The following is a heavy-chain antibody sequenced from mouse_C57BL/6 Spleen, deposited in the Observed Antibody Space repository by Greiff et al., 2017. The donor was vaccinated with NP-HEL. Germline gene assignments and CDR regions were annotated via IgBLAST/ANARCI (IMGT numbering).Heavy chain of an antibody. CDR1: GFTFSDYG. D-gene: IGHD2-1*01. CDR2: ISSGSSTI. V-gene: IGHV5-17*01. CDR3: ARGAYDNYYFDY. Sequence: DVQLQESGGGLVKPGGSLKLSCAASGFTFSDYGMHWVRQAPEKGLEWVAYISSGSSTIYYADTVKGRFTISRDNAKNTLFLQMTSLRSEDTAMYYCARGAYDNYYFDYWGQGTTLTVSS. J-gene: IGHJ2*01.